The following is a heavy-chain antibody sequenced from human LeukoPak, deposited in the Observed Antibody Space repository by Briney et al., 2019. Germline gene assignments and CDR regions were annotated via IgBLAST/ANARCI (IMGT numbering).Heavy chain of an antibody. CDR2: MNPNSANT. Sequence: GASVKVSCMTSGYTFITYDINWLRQAAGQGLEWMGWMNPNSANTGFAQKFQGRAAITRDTSTATAYLELSSLTSEDTAVYYCARAIRYQLLSDYWGQGTLVTVSS. CDR3: ARAIRYQLLSDY. D-gene: IGHD2-2*01. J-gene: IGHJ4*02. V-gene: IGHV1-8*03. CDR1: GYTFITYD.